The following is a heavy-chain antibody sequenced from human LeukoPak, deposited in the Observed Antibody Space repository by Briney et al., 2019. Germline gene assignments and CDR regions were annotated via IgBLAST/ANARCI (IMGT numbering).Heavy chain of an antibody. CDR1: GFTFSSYA. CDR3: ANDQVTMVRGVSYYYYYGMDV. D-gene: IGHD3-10*01. V-gene: IGHV3-23*01. J-gene: IGHJ6*02. CDR2: ISGSGGST. Sequence: GGSLRLSCAASGFTFSSYAMSWVRQAPGKGLEWVSAISGSGGSTYYADSVKGRFTVSRDNSKNTLYLQMNSLRAEDTAVYYCANDQVTMVRGVSYYYYYGMDVWGQGTTVTVSS.